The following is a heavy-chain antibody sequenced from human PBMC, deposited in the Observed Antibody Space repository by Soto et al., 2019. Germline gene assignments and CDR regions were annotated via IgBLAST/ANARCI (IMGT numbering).Heavy chain of an antibody. CDR1: CGSISSYY. CDR3: ARDGDYGDYVAY. D-gene: IGHD4-17*01. CDR2: IYYSGST. J-gene: IGHJ4*02. Sequence: SETLSLTCTVSCGSISSYYWSWIRQPPGKGLEWIGYIYYSGSTNYNPSLKSRVTISVDTSKNQFSLKLSSVTAADTAVYYCARDGDYGDYVAYWGQGTLVTVSS. V-gene: IGHV4-59*01.